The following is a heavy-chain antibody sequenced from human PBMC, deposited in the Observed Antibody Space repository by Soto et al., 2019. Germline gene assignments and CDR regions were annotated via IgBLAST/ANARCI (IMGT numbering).Heavy chain of an antibody. CDR3: AKVFITMVRGVIPSPFDY. Sequence: GGSLRLSCAASGFTFSSYAMSWVRQAPGKGLEWVSAISGSGGSTYYADSVKGRFTISRDNSKNTLYLQMNSLRAEDTAVYYCAKVFITMVRGVIPSPFDYWGQGTLVTVSS. CDR1: GFTFSSYA. D-gene: IGHD3-10*01. V-gene: IGHV3-23*01. CDR2: ISGSGGST. J-gene: IGHJ4*02.